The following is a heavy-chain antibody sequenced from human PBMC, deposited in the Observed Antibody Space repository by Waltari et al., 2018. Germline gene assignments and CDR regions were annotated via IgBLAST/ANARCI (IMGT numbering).Heavy chain of an antibody. CDR1: GGSISSGSYY. D-gene: IGHD6-13*01. Sequence: QVQLQESGPGLVKPSQTLSLTCTVSGGSISSGSYYWSWIRQPAGKGLEWIGRIYTSGSTNYNPSLKNRVTISVDTSKNQFSLKLSSVTAADTAVYYCARDDSSSWYGWFDPWGQGTLVTVSS. J-gene: IGHJ5*02. CDR2: IYTSGST. V-gene: IGHV4-61*02. CDR3: ARDDSSSWYGWFDP.